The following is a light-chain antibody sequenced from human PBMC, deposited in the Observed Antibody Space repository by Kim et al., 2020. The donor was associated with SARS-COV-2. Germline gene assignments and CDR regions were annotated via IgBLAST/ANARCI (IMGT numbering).Light chain of an antibody. CDR3: QVWDSFTGV. CDR1: KLGDKY. CDR2: EDS. J-gene: IGLJ1*01. V-gene: IGLV3-1*01. Sequence: SYDLTQPPSVSVSPGQTASITCSGEKLGDKYASWYQQKRGQSPVLVIYEDSKRPSGIPERFSGSNSGNTATLTISGTQAVDEADYYCQVWDSFTGVFGTGTKVTVL.